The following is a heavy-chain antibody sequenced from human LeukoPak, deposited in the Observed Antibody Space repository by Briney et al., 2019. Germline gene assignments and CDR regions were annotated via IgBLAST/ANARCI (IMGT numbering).Heavy chain of an antibody. D-gene: IGHD6-19*01. CDR1: GGSISSYY. Sequence: PSETLSLTCTVSGGSISSYYWSWIRQPPGKELEWIGYFHYSGTTNYNPSLKSRVTISVDTSKNQFSLRLSSVTAADTAVYYCARRGSSGWYYFDYWGQGTLVTVSS. V-gene: IGHV4-59*08. CDR3: ARRGSSGWYYFDY. J-gene: IGHJ4*02. CDR2: FHYSGTT.